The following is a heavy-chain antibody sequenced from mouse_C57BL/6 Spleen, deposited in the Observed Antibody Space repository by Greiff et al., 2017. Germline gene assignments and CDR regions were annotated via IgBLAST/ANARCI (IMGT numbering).Heavy chain of an antibody. D-gene: IGHD2-5*01. Sequence: EVQLQQSGAELVRPGASVKLSCTASGFNIKDDYMHWVKQRPEQGLEWIGWIDPENGDTEYASKFQGKATITADTSSNTAYLQLSSLTSEDTAVYYCATDSNYPYWGQGTLVTVSA. V-gene: IGHV14-4*01. CDR2: IDPENGDT. CDR3: ATDSNYPY. CDR1: GFNIKDDY. J-gene: IGHJ3*01.